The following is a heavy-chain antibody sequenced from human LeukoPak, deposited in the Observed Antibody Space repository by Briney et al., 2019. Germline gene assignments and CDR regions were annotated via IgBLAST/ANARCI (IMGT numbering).Heavy chain of an antibody. CDR2: ISAYNGNT. Sequence: ASVKVSCKASGYTFTSYGISWVRQAPGQGLEWMGWISAYNGNTNYAQKLQGRVTMTTDTSTSTAYMELRSLRSDDTAVYYRARDGIVVVPAAIPWFDPWGQGTLVTVSS. V-gene: IGHV1-18*01. J-gene: IGHJ5*02. CDR3: ARDGIVVVPAAIPWFDP. CDR1: GYTFTSYG. D-gene: IGHD2-2*02.